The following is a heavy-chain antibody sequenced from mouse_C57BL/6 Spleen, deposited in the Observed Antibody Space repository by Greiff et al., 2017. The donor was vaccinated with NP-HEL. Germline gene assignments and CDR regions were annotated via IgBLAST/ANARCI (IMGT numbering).Heavy chain of an antibody. J-gene: IGHJ4*01. D-gene: IGHD1-1*01. CDR1: GFTFSSYA. CDR3: ARESYYGSSYLRYAMDY. CDR2: ISDGGSYT. V-gene: IGHV5-4*01. Sequence: EVQVVESGGGLVKPGGSLKLSCAASGFTFSSYAMSWVRQTPEKRLEWVATISDGGSYTYYPDNVKGRFTISRDNAKNNLYLQMSHLKSEDTAMYYGARESYYGSSYLRYAMDYWGQGTSVTVSS.